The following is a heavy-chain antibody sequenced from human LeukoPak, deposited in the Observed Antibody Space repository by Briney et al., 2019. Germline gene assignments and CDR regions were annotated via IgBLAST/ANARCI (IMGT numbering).Heavy chain of an antibody. CDR2: IYYTGNT. V-gene: IGHV4-39*01. CDR3: ARLTSGWYVIY. D-gene: IGHD6-19*01. Sequence: SETLSLTCTVSGGSISNSGYYWGWIRQPPGKGLEWIGSIYYTGNTYYNSSLNSRVTISVDTSKNQFSLKLSSVTDADTAIYYCARLTSGWYVIYWGQGTLVTVSS. J-gene: IGHJ4*02. CDR1: GGSISNSGYY.